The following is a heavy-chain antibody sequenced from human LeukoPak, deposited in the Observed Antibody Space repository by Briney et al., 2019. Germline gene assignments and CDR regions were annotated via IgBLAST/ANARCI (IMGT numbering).Heavy chain of an antibody. CDR3: ARDPWPGHTVREIGYHDSSGYFNY. CDR2: INPSGGST. J-gene: IGHJ4*02. CDR1: GYTFTSYY. Sequence: ASVKASCKASGYTFTSYYMHWVRQAPGQGLEWMGIINPSGGSTSYAQKFQGRVTMTRDTSTSTVYMELSSLRSEDTAVYYCARDPWPGHTVREIGYHDSSGYFNYWGQGTLVTVSS. D-gene: IGHD3-22*01. V-gene: IGHV1-46*01.